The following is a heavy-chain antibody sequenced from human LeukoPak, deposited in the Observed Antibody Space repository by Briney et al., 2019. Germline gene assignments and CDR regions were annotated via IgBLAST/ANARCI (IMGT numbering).Heavy chain of an antibody. Sequence: SETLSLTCTVSGGSISSYYWSWIRQPPGKGLEWIGYIYYSGSTNYNPSLKSRVTISVDTSKNQFSLKLSSVTAADTAVYYCARGDHFWSGYYRGAFDIWGQGTMVTVSS. CDR1: GGSISSYY. CDR3: ARGDHFWSGYYRGAFDI. V-gene: IGHV4-59*01. D-gene: IGHD3-3*02. J-gene: IGHJ3*02. CDR2: IYYSGST.